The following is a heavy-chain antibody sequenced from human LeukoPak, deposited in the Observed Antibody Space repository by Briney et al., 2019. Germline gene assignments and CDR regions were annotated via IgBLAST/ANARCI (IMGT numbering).Heavy chain of an antibody. J-gene: IGHJ3*02. Sequence: GGSLRLSCAASGFTFSSYEMNWVRQAPGKGLEWVSAISGSGGSTYYADSVKGRFTISRDNSKNTLYLQMNSLRAEDTAVYYCAKDKVGATTGGAFDIWGQGTMVTVSS. CDR1: GFTFSSYE. V-gene: IGHV3-23*01. D-gene: IGHD1-26*01. CDR2: ISGSGGST. CDR3: AKDKVGATTGGAFDI.